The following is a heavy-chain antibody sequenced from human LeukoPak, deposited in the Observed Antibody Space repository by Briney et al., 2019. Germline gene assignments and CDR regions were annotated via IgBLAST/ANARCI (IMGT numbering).Heavy chain of an antibody. CDR1: GFTFSDYY. V-gene: IGHV3-74*01. Sequence: GGSLRLSCAASGFTFSDYYMSWIRQAPGKGLVWVSRIHSDGSSTSYADSVKGRFTISRDNAKNTLFLQMNSLRAEDTAVYYCARGNDVWSGYFWMSMGMDVWGQGTTVTVFS. J-gene: IGHJ6*02. CDR2: IHSDGSST. CDR3: ARGNDVWSGYFWMSMGMDV. D-gene: IGHD3-3*01.